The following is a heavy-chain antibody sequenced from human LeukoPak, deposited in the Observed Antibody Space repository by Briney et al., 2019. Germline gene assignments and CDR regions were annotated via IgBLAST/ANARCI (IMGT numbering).Heavy chain of an antibody. CDR2: ISSSSSYI. CDR1: GFTFSSYS. J-gene: IGHJ4*02. V-gene: IGHV3-21*01. Sequence: GGSLRLSCAASGFTFSSYSMNWVRQAPGKVLEWVSSISSSSSYIYYADSVKGRFTISRDNAKISLYLQMNSLRAEDTAVYYCARDNIAVAGTDYWGQGTLVTVSS. CDR3: ARDNIAVAGTDY. D-gene: IGHD6-19*01.